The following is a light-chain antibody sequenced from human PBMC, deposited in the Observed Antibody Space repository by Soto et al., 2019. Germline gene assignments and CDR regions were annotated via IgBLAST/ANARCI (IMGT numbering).Light chain of an antibody. CDR3: QQYGRSPT. J-gene: IGKJ1*01. CDR2: AAS. V-gene: IGKV3-20*01. CDR1: QSITSTS. Sequence: IVMTQSPATLSVSPGERATLSCRASQSITSTSLAWYQQKPGQAPRLLMYAASDRATGVPDRFSGSGSGTDFTLIINRLEPEDFAVYYCQQYGRSPTFGQGTKVDIK.